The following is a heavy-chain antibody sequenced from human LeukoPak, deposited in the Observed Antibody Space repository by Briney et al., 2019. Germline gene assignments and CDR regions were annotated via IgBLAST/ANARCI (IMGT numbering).Heavy chain of an antibody. D-gene: IGHD3-9*01. CDR1: GYTFTSYD. CDR2: MNPNSGNT. V-gene: IGHV1-8*01. Sequence: GASVKVSCKASGYTFTSYDINWVRQATGQGLEWMGWMNPNSGNTGYAQKFQGRVTMTRNTSISTAYMELSSLRSEDTAVYYCARSPDVLRYFDWPAAFDPWGQGTLVTVSS. CDR3: ARSPDVLRYFDWPAAFDP. J-gene: IGHJ5*02.